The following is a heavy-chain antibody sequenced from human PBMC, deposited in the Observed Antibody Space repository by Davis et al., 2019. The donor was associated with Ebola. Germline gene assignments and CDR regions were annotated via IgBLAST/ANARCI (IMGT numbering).Heavy chain of an antibody. CDR1: GGTFSSYA. CDR2: IIPIFGTA. J-gene: IGHJ4*02. Sequence: SVKVSCKASGGTFSSYAISWVRQAPGQGLEWMGGIIPIFGTANYAQKFQGRVTITADKSTSTAYMELSSLRSEETAVYYCARGGEGAAGTYWGQGTLVTVSS. CDR3: ARGGEGAAGTY. D-gene: IGHD6-13*01. V-gene: IGHV1-69*06.